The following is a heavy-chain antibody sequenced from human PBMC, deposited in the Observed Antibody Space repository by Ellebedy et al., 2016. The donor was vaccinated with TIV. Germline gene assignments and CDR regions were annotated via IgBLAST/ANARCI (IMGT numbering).Heavy chain of an antibody. V-gene: IGHV1-24*01. CDR2: FDPEDDET. CDR1: GDTLTELS. CDR3: ATVFDGYRGLDY. D-gene: IGHD5-24*01. Sequence: AASVKVSCKVSGDTLTELSTHWVRQAPGEGLEWMGGFDPEDDETIYAQKFQGRVTMTEDTSTDTAYMDLSSLRSEDTAVYYCATVFDGYRGLDYWGQGTLVTVSS. J-gene: IGHJ4*02.